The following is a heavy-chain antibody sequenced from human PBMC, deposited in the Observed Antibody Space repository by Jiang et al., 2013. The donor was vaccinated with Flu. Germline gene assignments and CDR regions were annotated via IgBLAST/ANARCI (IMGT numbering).Heavy chain of an antibody. CDR3: ARCDHYDGYYGLLDY. D-gene: IGHD3-3*01. J-gene: IGHJ4*02. Sequence: GPGLVKSSETLSLTCDVSGDSITGGWWSWVRQPPGKGLQWLGEVYHSGNTNYNPSLKGRVTVSVDKSKNEFYLRLSSVTAADTAVYYCARCDHYDGYYGLLDYWGQGALVTVSS. V-gene: IGHV4-4*02. CDR1: GDSITGGW. CDR2: VYHSGNT.